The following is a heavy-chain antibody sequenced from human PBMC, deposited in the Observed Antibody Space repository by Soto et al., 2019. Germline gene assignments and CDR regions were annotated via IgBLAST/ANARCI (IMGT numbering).Heavy chain of an antibody. CDR2: IYPGDSDT. CDR1: GFSFTDYW. V-gene: IGHV5-51*01. Sequence: VESLKISCKGSGFSFTDYWIAWVRQMPGKGLEWMGIIYPGDSDTRYSPSFPGQVTISADKSISTAYLQWSSLEASETAMYYGARMTSRSPNSDYWGQADLVTVFS. J-gene: IGHJ4*02. D-gene: IGHD6-13*01. CDR3: ARMTSRSPNSDY.